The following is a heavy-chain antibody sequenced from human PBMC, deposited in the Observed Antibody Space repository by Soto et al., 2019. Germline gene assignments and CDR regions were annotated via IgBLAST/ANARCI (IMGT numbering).Heavy chain of an antibody. Sequence: PSETLSLTCTVSGGSISSYYWSWIRQPPGKGLEWIGYIYYSGSTNYNPSLKSRVTISVDTSKNQFSLKLSSVTAADTAMYYCATEAGVRYPFDLWGQGTLVTVSS. V-gene: IGHV4-59*01. CDR2: IYYSGST. J-gene: IGHJ5*02. CDR1: GGSISSYY. D-gene: IGHD3-9*01. CDR3: ATEAGVRYPFDL.